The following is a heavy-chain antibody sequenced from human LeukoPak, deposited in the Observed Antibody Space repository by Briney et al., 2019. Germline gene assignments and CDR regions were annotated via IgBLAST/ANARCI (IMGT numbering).Heavy chain of an antibody. Sequence: SETLSLTCAVSGGPFSGYFWSWIRQSSGKGLEWLGEIHNSGTTNSNPSLNSRVTISEDTSKNQFYLNLSSVTAADTAVYYCARRYYYNLGSFPFDFWGQGTLVTVSS. CDR3: ARRYYYNLGSFPFDF. CDR1: GGPFSGYF. CDR2: IHNSGTT. J-gene: IGHJ4*02. D-gene: IGHD3-10*01. V-gene: IGHV4-34*01.